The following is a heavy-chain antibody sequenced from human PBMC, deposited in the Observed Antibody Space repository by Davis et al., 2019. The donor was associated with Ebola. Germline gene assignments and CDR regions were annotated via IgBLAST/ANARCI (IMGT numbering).Heavy chain of an antibody. V-gene: IGHV3-11*01. D-gene: IGHD6-6*01. CDR3: ARDLGIAARPIDY. CDR2: ISSSGSTI. CDR1: GFTFSDYY. Sequence: GGSLRLSCAASGFTFSDYYMSWIRQAPGKGLEWVSYISSSGSTIYYADSVKGRFTISRDNAKNSLHLQMNSLRAEDTAVYYCARDLGIAARPIDYWGQGTLVTVSS. J-gene: IGHJ4*02.